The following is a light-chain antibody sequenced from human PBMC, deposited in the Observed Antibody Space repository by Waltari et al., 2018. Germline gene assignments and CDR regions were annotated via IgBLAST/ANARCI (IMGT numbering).Light chain of an antibody. J-gene: IGKJ1*01. CDR1: QSLLYTNGYTY. Sequence: DIVMTQSPLSLPVIPGEPASISCRSSQSLLYTNGYTYLDWYLQKPGQSPQLLIYWASTRAYGVPDRFSGSGSGIDSTLTISRVEADDVGVYYCMQALQTPRTFGQGTKVEIK. V-gene: IGKV2-28*01. CDR2: WAS. CDR3: MQALQTPRT.